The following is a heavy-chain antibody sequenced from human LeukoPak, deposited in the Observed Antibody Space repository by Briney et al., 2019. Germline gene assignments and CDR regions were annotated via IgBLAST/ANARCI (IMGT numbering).Heavy chain of an antibody. Sequence: GGSLRLSCAASGFTFSSYWMHWVRQAPGKGLVWVSRINSDGSSTSYADSVKGRFTISRDNAKKSLYLQMNSLRAEDTAVYYCARGSSGDAFDIWGQGTMVTVSS. V-gene: IGHV3-74*01. D-gene: IGHD3-10*01. CDR2: INSDGSST. J-gene: IGHJ3*02. CDR1: GFTFSSYW. CDR3: ARGSSGDAFDI.